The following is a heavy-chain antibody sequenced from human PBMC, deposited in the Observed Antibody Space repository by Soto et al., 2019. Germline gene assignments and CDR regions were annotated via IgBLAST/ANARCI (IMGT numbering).Heavy chain of an antibody. J-gene: IGHJ5*02. D-gene: IGHD4-17*01. CDR2: IYYSGST. V-gene: IGHV4-31*03. CDR3: ARGRDDYGDYDLWFDP. CDR1: GGSISSGGYY. Sequence: QVQLQESGPGLVKPSQTLSLTCTVSGGSISSGGYYWSWICQHPGKGLEWIGYIYYSGSTYYNPYLKSRVTISVDTSKNQFSLKLSSVTAADTAVYYCARGRDDYGDYDLWFDPWGQGTLVTVSS.